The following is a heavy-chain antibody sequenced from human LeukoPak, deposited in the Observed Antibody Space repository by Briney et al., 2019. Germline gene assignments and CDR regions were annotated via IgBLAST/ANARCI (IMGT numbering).Heavy chain of an antibody. CDR1: GFTFRNFG. J-gene: IGHJ4*02. Sequence: GGSLRLSCAAAGFTFRNFGMHWVRQAPGKGLEWVTFIRYDGNNEYYADSVKGRFTISRDNSKNTLYLQMNSLRVEDTAVYYCAKLGGAGYFDYWGQGTLVTVSS. CDR2: IRYDGNNE. V-gene: IGHV3-30*02. CDR3: AKLGGAGYFDY. D-gene: IGHD3-16*01.